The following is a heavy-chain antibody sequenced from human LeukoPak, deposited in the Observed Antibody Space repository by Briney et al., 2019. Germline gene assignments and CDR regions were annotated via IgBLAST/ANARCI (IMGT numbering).Heavy chain of an antibody. CDR3: AREEGQQWLVNY. V-gene: IGHV4-39*02. CDR1: GGSISSSSYY. Sequence: PSETLSLTCTVSGGSISSSSYYWGWIRQPPGKGLEWIGSIYYSGSTYCNPSLKSRVTISVDTSKNQFSLKLSSVTAADTAVYYCAREEGQQWLVNYWGQGTLVTVSS. CDR2: IYYSGST. J-gene: IGHJ4*02. D-gene: IGHD6-19*01.